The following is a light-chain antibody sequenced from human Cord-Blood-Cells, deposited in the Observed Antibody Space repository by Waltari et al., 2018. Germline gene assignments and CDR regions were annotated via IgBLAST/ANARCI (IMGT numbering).Light chain of an antibody. J-gene: IGLJ2*01. CDR2: DVS. CDR1: SSDVGGYNY. V-gene: IGLV2-11*01. Sequence: QSAMTQPRSVSGSPGQSVTIPCTGPSSDVGGYNYVSWYQQHPGKAPKLMIYDVSKRPSGVPDRFSDSKSGNTASLTISGLQAEDEADYYCCSYAGSYTLVFGGGTKLTVL. CDR3: CSYAGSYTLV.